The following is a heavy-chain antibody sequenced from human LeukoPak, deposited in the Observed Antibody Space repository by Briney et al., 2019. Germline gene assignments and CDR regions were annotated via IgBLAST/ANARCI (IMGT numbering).Heavy chain of an antibody. Sequence: GGSLRLSCAASGFTFSSYSMNWVRQAPGKGLEWVSYISSSSSTIYYADSVKGRFTISRDNSKNTLYLQMNSLRAEDTAVYYCAREAVAEAYDYWGQGTLVTVSS. D-gene: IGHD6-19*01. V-gene: IGHV3-48*01. CDR1: GFTFSSYS. J-gene: IGHJ4*02. CDR3: AREAVAEAYDY. CDR2: ISSSSSTI.